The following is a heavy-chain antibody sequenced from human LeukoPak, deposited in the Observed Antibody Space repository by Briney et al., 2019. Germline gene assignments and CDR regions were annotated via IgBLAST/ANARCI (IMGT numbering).Heavy chain of an antibody. CDR1: GFTFSSYG. J-gene: IGHJ4*02. V-gene: IGHV3-23*01. CDR3: AREHGRSGYFDY. D-gene: IGHD3-22*01. CDR2: ISGSGGST. Sequence: GGTLRLSCAASGFTFSSYGMSWVRQAPGKGPEWVSAISGSGGSTYYADSVKGRFTISRDNSRNTLYLQLSSLRVEDTAVYYCAREHGRSGYFDYWGQGTLVSVSS.